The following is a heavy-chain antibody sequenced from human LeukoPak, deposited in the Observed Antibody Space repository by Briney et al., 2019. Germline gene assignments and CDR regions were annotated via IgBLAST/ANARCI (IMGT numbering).Heavy chain of an antibody. CDR3: ARVIAAAGTDSPHYFDY. D-gene: IGHD6-13*01. Sequence: GGSLRLSCAASGFTFSSYWMSWVRQAPGKGLEWVANINQDGGEKYYVDSVKGRFTISRDNAKNSLYLQMNSLRAEDTAVYYCARVIAAAGTDSPHYFDYWGQGTLVTVSS. V-gene: IGHV3-7*01. CDR1: GFTFSSYW. J-gene: IGHJ4*02. CDR2: INQDGGEK.